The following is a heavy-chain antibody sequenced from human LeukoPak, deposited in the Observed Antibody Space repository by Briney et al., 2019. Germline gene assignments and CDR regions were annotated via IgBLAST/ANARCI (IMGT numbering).Heavy chain of an antibody. D-gene: IGHD3-10*01. CDR1: GFSFSNHG. J-gene: IGHJ5*02. CDR2: IWDDGNNK. CDR3: ARDTYQDYYGRFDP. V-gene: IGHV3-33*01. Sequence: GGSLRLSCAASGFSFSNHGMHWVRQAPGKRLEWVAVIWDDGNNKRYANSVNGRFTISRDNSENTLYLQMNGLTAEDTAMYYCARDTYQDYYGRFDPWGQGTLVIVSS.